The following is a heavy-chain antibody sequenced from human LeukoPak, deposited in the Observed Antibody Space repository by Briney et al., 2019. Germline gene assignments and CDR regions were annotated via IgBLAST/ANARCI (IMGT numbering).Heavy chain of an antibody. CDR2: ISDSGGST. CDR3: AKRNSSGWYYFDY. Sequence: GGSLRLSCAASGFTFSTYAMSWVRQAPGKGLEWVSVISDSGGSTYYADSVKGRFTISRANSKSTLYLQMNSLRAEDTAIYYCAKRNSSGWYYFDYWGQGTLVTVSS. D-gene: IGHD6-19*01. J-gene: IGHJ4*02. CDR1: GFTFSTYA. V-gene: IGHV3-23*01.